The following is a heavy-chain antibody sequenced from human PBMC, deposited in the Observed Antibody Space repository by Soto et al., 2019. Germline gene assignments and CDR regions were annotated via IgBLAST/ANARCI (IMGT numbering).Heavy chain of an antibody. CDR2: INSDGSTT. CDR1: GFTFSSYW. J-gene: IGHJ4*02. CDR3: AREDTGIYYFDY. V-gene: IGHV3-74*01. Sequence: GGSLRLSCAASGFTFSSYWMHWVRQAPGKGLVWVSRINSDGSTTSYADSVKGRFTVSRDNAKNTLYLQMNSLRAEDTAVYYRAREDTGIYYFDYWGQGTLVTVSS. D-gene: IGHD5-18*01.